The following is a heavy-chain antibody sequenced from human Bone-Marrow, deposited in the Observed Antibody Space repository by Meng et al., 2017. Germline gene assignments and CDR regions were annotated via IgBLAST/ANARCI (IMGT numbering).Heavy chain of an antibody. V-gene: IGHV1-46*01. CDR1: GYTFTSYY. J-gene: IGHJ6*02. CDR2: INPSGGST. CDR3: ARETGITMKYYVLDV. Sequence: ASVKVSCKASGYTFTSYYMHWVRQAPGQGLEWMGIINPSGGSTSYAQKFQGRVTMTRDTSTSTVYMELSSLRSEDTAVYYCARETGITMKYYVLDVWGQGTMVTVSS. D-gene: IGHD3-3*01.